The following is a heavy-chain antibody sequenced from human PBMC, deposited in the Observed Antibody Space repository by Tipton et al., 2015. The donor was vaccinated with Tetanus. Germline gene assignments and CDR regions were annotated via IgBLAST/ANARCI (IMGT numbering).Heavy chain of an antibody. CDR2: IYAPGIT. CDR3: ARLSSSANDAHAFDI. Sequence: TLSLTCTVSGGSITSNYWTWIRQPAGKGLEWIGRIYAPGITNYNPSLKSRVSMSVDTSKNQFSLRLSSVTAADTAVYYCARLSSSANDAHAFDIWGQGTMVTVSS. CDR1: GGSITSNY. V-gene: IGHV4-4*07. D-gene: IGHD3-22*01. J-gene: IGHJ3*02.